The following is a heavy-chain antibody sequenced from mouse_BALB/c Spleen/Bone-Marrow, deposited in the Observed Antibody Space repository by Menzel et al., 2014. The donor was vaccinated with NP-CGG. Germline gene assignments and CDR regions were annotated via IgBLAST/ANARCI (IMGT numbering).Heavy chain of an antibody. D-gene: IGHD2-2*01. J-gene: IGHJ3*01. V-gene: IGHV1-76*01. Sequence: QVQLQQSGAELVRPEASVELSCKTSGYIFTSYWIHWVKQRSGQGLEWIARIYPGSGSTYYNEKFEGKATLTADKSSSTAYMQLSSLKSEDSAVYFCASGVTTGWFVYWGQGTLVTVSA. CDR2: IYPGSGST. CDR3: ASGVTTGWFVY. CDR1: GYIFTSYW.